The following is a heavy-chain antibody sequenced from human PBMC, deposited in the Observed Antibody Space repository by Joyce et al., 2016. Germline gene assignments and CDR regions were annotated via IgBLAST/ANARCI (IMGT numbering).Heavy chain of an antibody. V-gene: IGHV1-8*01. CDR3: ARGNGDYADY. Sequence: QVQLVQSGAEVKKPGASVKVSCKASAYTFTTYDINWVRQAAGQGLEWMGWMNTNSGKTGYKQKFQGRLTMTRDTSTSTAYMELSSLRSEDTAIYFCARGNGDYADYWGQGTLVTVSS. CDR1: AYTFTTYD. J-gene: IGHJ4*02. D-gene: IGHD4-17*01. CDR2: MNTNSGKT.